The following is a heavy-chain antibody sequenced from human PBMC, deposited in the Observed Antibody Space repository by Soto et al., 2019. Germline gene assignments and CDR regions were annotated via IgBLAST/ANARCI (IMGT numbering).Heavy chain of an antibody. D-gene: IGHD3-16*01. CDR2: MNPNSGHT. CDR1: GYTFTSYD. CDR3: ARWGGYGFVP. Sequence: VQLVQSGAEVKKPGASVKVSCKASGYTFTSYDINWVRQATGQGLEWMGWMNPNSGHTGYAQKFQVRVTMTRTTSMSTAYMERSILRSEDTAVYYWARWGGYGFVPWCQGTLVSVSS. V-gene: IGHV1-8*01. J-gene: IGHJ5*02.